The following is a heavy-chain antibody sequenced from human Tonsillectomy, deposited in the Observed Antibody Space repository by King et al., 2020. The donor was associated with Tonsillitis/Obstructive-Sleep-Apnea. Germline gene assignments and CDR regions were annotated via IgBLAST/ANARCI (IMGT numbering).Heavy chain of an antibody. V-gene: IGHV1-46*01. J-gene: IGHJ4*02. CDR1: GYTFTRNY. CDR2: INPIVGSS. CDR3: ARGYFRFDY. D-gene: IGHD3-9*01. Sequence: QLVQSGAEVKKPGASVKVSCKASGYTFTRNYMHWVRQAPGQGLEWMGIINPIVGSSSYAQKFQGRVTLTRDTSTSTVYMELSSLRSEDTAVYYCARGYFRFDYWGQGTLVTGSS.